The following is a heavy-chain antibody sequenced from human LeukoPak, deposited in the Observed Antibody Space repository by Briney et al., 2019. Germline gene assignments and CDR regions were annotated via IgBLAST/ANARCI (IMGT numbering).Heavy chain of an antibody. D-gene: IGHD5-18*01. Sequence: SETLSPTCAVYGGSFSGYYWSWIRQPPGKGLEWIGEINHSGSTNYNPSLKSRVTISVDTSKNQFSLKLSSVTAADTAVYYCAREAGYSYGEEYFDYWGQGILVTVSS. CDR1: GGSFSGYY. CDR2: INHSGST. J-gene: IGHJ4*02. V-gene: IGHV4-34*01. CDR3: AREAGYSYGEEYFDY.